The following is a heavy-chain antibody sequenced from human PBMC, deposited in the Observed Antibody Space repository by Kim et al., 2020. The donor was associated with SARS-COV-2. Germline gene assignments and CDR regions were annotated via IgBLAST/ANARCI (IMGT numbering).Heavy chain of an antibody. D-gene: IGHD3-10*01. J-gene: IGHJ4*02. V-gene: IGHV3-33*01. Sequence: YANTLRGRFTIARDNSKNTLYLQMNSLRAEDTAVYYCARDSPKSRGSIDYWGQGTLVTVSS. CDR3: ARDSPKSRGSIDY.